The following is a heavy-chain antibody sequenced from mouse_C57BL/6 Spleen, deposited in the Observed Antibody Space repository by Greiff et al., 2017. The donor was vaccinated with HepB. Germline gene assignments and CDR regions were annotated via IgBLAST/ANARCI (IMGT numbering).Heavy chain of an antibody. Sequence: VQLKESGPELVKPGASVKIPCKASGYTFTDYNMDWVKQSHGKSLEWIGDINPNNGGTIYNQKFKGKATLTVDKSSSTAYMELRSLTSEDTAVYYCARRGDSSGYDYAMDYWGQGTSVTVSS. J-gene: IGHJ4*01. CDR3: ARRGDSSGYDYAMDY. D-gene: IGHD3-2*02. CDR2: INPNNGGT. CDR1: GYTFTDYN. V-gene: IGHV1-18*01.